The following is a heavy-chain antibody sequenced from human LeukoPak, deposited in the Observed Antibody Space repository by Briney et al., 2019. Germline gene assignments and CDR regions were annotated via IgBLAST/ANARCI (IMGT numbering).Heavy chain of an antibody. CDR2: IDGSGGRP. D-gene: IGHD3-3*01. V-gene: IGHV3-23*01. CDR1: GFTLSKYA. J-gene: IGHJ4*02. Sequence: PGGSLRLSCAASGFTLSKYAMNWVRQAPGKGLERVSGIDGSGGRPPSADSVKGRFTISRGISKNTLYLQMDSLRAEDTAAYYCARGKDHDFWNPFDYWGQGTLVTVSS. CDR3: ARGKDHDFWNPFDY.